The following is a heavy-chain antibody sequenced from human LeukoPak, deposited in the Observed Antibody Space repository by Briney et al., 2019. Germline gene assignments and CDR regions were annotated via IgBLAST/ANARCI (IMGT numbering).Heavy chain of an antibody. J-gene: IGHJ4*02. D-gene: IGHD6-19*01. CDR1: GGSISNYY. Sequence: TSETLSLTCTVSGGSISNYYWSWIRQPAGKGLEWIGRINTSGSTNYNPSLKSRVTMSADTSKNQFSLQLSSVTATDTAVYYCARGRAVAEYCGQGILVTISS. CDR2: INTSGST. CDR3: ARGRAVAEY. V-gene: IGHV4-4*07.